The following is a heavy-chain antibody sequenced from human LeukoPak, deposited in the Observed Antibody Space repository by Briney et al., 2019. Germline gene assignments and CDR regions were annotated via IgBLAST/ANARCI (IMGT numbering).Heavy chain of an antibody. CDR3: ARAPRSLQLWFDY. V-gene: IGHV3-30*04. D-gene: IGHD1-1*01. J-gene: IGHJ5*01. Sequence: GGPLRLSCAASGLTFSTYAMTWGPQAPGKGLEGVALLSYDASNKYYADSVKGRFTISRDNSKSTVYLQMNSLRAEDTAVYYCARAPRSLQLWFDYWGQGTLVTVSS. CDR2: LSYDASNK. CDR1: GLTFSTYA.